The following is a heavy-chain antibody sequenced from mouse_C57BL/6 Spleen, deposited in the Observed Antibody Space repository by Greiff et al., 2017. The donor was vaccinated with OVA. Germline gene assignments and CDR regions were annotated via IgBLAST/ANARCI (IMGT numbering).Heavy chain of an antibody. V-gene: IGHV5-9*01. Sequence: EVKLMESGGGLVKPGGSLKLSCAASGFTFSSYTMSWVRQTPEKRLEWVATISGGGGNNYYPDSVKGRFTIARYNAKNTLYLQMSSLRSEDTALYYCARHDCDLAWFAYWGQGTLVTVSA. CDR1: GFTFSSYT. J-gene: IGHJ3*01. D-gene: IGHD2-4*01. CDR3: ARHDCDLAWFAY. CDR2: ISGGGGNN.